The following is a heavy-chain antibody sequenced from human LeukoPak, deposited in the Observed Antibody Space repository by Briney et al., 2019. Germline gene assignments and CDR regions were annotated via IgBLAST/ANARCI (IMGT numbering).Heavy chain of an antibody. CDR2: NYPGDSDT. Sequence: KPGESLKISCKGSGYSFTSYWIGWVRQMPGKGLEWMGINYPGDSDTRYSPSFQGQVTISADKSISTAYLQWSSLKASDTAMYYCARHPTPTYYYDSSGYYWENWFDPWGQGTLVTVSS. CDR3: ARHPTPTYYYDSSGYYWENWFDP. V-gene: IGHV5-51*01. J-gene: IGHJ5*02. D-gene: IGHD3-22*01. CDR1: GYSFTSYW.